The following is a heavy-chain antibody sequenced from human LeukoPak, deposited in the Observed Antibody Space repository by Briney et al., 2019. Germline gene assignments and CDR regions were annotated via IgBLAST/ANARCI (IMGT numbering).Heavy chain of an antibody. CDR3: ARGGYYDTSGFYIT. D-gene: IGHD3-22*01. CDR1: GGSFSGYY. J-gene: IGHJ4*02. CDR2: INYRGSP. V-gene: IGHV4-34*01. Sequence: SETLSLTCTVHGGSFSGYYGTWIRQPPGKGLEWIGDINYRGSPDSNPSLKSRVTMSLDTSKKPFSLKLTSVTAADTAVYYCARGGYYDTSGFYITWGQGTLVTVSS.